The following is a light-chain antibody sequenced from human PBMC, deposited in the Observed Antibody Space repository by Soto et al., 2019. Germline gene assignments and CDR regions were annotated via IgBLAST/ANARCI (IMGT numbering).Light chain of an antibody. CDR3: SSYTSSYTWL. V-gene: IGLV2-14*01. Sequence: QYALTQPASVSGSPGQSITISCTGTSIGVGGYNYVSWYQKYPGKAPNLMIYDVSNRPAGVSNRFSGSKSGNTASLTISGLQADDEDDYYCSSYTSSYTWLFGGGTKLTVL. CDR1: SIGVGGYNY. CDR2: DVS. J-gene: IGLJ3*02.